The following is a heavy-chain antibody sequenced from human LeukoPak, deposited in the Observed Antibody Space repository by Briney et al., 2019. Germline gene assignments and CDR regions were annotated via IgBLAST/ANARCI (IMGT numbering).Heavy chain of an antibody. CDR2: IYHTGST. J-gene: IGHJ4*02. D-gene: IGHD7-27*01. Sequence: SETLSLTCTISGCTVSDYFWSWIRQSPGKGLEWIGYIYHTGSTSYSPSLKSRVTISADTSQKQFSPKLSSVTAADTAVYYCASRKLGNDYWGQGTLVTVSS. V-gene: IGHV4-59*02. CDR1: GCTVSDYF. CDR3: ASRKLGNDY.